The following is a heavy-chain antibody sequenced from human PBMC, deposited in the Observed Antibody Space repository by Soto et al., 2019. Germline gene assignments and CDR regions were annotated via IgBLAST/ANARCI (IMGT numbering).Heavy chain of an antibody. V-gene: IGHV3-30*03. J-gene: IGHJ4*02. D-gene: IGHD1-26*01. Sequence: GGSLRLSCSTSGFTFRSYAMHWVRQAPGQGLEWVAIISSGGTIRFHADSVKGRFTISRDNPLNTLYLQMDSLTPEDTAMYYCTVGSSVLSSIIHPEIFDYWGQGTPVTVSS. CDR1: GFTFRSYA. CDR3: TVGSSVLSSIIHPEIFDY. CDR2: ISSGGTIR.